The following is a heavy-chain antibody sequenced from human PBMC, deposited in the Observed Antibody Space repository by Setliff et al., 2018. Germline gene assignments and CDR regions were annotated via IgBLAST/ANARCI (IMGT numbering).Heavy chain of an antibody. CDR1: GFTLSSYW. Sequence: GGSLRLSCAASGFTLSSYWMHWVRQAPGKGLVWVSRINSDGSSTSYADSVKGRFTISRDNAKNTLYLQMNSLRAEDTAVYYCARGPWKHSAYYYYYYMDVWGQGTLVTVSS. V-gene: IGHV3-74*01. D-gene: IGHD1-1*01. CDR3: ARGPWKHSAYYYYYYMDV. J-gene: IGHJ6*02. CDR2: INSDGSST.